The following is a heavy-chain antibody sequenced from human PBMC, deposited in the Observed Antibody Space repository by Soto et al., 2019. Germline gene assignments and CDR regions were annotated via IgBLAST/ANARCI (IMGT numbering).Heavy chain of an antibody. V-gene: IGHV3-23*01. CDR2: ISGSGGST. J-gene: IGHJ3*02. Sequence: EVQLLESGGGLVQPGGSLRLSCAASGFTFSSYAMSWVRQAPGKGLEWVSAISGSGGSTYYADSVKGRFTISRDNSKNTRYLELNSLRAGETAVYCCAKDSSSWCDACDIGGQGTMVTVSS. CDR3: AKDSSSWCDACDI. D-gene: IGHD6-13*01. CDR1: GFTFSSYA.